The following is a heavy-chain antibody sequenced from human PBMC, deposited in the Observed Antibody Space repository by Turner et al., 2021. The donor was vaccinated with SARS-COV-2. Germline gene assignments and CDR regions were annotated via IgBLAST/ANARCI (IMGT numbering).Heavy chain of an antibody. V-gene: IGHV1-2*02. CDR1: GYTFTDHF. J-gene: IGHJ6*02. Sequence: QVQLLQSGAEVRKPGASVKVSCKASGYTFTDHFLHWVRQAPGQGLEWMGWINPHSGATTNAQKFQDSVTLTRDTSISTAYMDLRSLNFNDTAVYFGTMGRDDLNMEVWGQGTTVIVSS. D-gene: IGHD3-3*01. CDR2: INPHSGAT. CDR3: TMGRDDLNMEV.